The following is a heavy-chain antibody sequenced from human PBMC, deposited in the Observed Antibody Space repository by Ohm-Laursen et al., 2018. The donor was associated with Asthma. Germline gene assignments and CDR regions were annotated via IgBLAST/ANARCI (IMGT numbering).Heavy chain of an antibody. J-gene: IGHJ1*01. Sequence: SLRLSCAASGFTFSSYWMHWVRQAPGKGLVWVSRINSDGSSTSYADSVKGRFTISRDNSKNTLYLQMNSLRAEDTAVYYCAKDEYSSSWYVPQYFQHWGQGTLVTVSS. CDR1: GFTFSSYW. CDR2: INSDGSST. CDR3: AKDEYSSSWYVPQYFQH. D-gene: IGHD6-13*01. V-gene: IGHV3-74*01.